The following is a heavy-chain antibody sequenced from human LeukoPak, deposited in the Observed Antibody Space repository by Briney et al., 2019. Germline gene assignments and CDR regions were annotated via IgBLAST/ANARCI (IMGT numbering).Heavy chain of an antibody. Sequence: RWASVTVSCKASGYTFTSYDINWVRQAPGQGLEWMGWMNPNSGNTDYAQKFQGRVTMTRNTSVSSAYMELSSLRSEDTAVYYCARGDVYANYYYYYMDVSGKGTTVTVSS. CDR1: GYTFTSYD. CDR2: MNPNSGNT. J-gene: IGHJ6*03. CDR3: ARGDVYANYYYYYMDV. V-gene: IGHV1-8*02. D-gene: IGHD5/OR15-5a*01.